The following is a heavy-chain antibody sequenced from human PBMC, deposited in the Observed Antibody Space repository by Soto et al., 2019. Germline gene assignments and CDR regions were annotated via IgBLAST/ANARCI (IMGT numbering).Heavy chain of an antibody. CDR2: IIPIFGTA. J-gene: IGHJ4*02. CDR1: GGTFSSYA. D-gene: IGHD3-3*01. V-gene: IGHV1-69*12. CDR3: ARDTHAYDFWSGYDY. Sequence: QVQLVQSGAEVKKPGSSVKVSCKASGGTFSSYAISWVRQAPGQGLEWMGGIIPIFGTANYAQKFQGRVTITADESTSTAYMELTSLRSEDTAVYYCARDTHAYDFWSGYDYWGQGTLVTVSS.